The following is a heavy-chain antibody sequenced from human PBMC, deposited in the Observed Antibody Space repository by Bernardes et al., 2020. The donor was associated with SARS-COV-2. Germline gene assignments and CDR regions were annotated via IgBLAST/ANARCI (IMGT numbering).Heavy chain of an antibody. CDR1: GGSTSSYH. CDR2: TYYSGST. CDR3: ARRGYYGSGSGRNYFGY. V-gene: IGHV4-59*08. Sequence: PESLSPTCTVSGGSTSSYHWSWIRQPPGKGMEWNGYTYYSGSTNYNPSLKSRVTRSVDTPKNQFSLKLSSVTAADTAGYYCARRGYYGSGSGRNYFGYGGQGTLVTVSS. D-gene: IGHD3-10*01. J-gene: IGHJ4*02.